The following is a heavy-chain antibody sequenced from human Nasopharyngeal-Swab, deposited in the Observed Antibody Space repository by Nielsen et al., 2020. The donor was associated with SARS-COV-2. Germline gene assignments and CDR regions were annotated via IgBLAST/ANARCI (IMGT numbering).Heavy chain of an antibody. J-gene: IGHJ4*02. CDR2: IYYSGST. CDR3: ARGSTYYYDSTLSEIDY. Sequence: SETLSLTSTVSGGSISSGYYYWSWIRQPPGKGLEWIGYIYYSGSTYYNPSLKSRVTISVDTSKNQFSLKLSSVTAADTAVYYCARGSTYYYDSTLSEIDYWGQGTLVTVSS. CDR1: GGSISSGYYY. D-gene: IGHD3-22*01. V-gene: IGHV4-30-4*01.